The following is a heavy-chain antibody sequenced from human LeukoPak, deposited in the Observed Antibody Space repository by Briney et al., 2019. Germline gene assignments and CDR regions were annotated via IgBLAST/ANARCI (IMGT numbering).Heavy chain of an antibody. CDR1: GGTFSSYA. Sequence: SVKVSCKASGGTFSSYAISWVRQAPGQGVEWMGRIIPIFGTANYAQKFQGRVTINTDESTSTAYMELNSLRSEDTAVYYCARLGRGGIVVVPAAMVGDLAFDIWGQGTMVTVSS. V-gene: IGHV1-69*05. J-gene: IGHJ3*02. D-gene: IGHD2-2*01. CDR2: IIPIFGTA. CDR3: ARLGRGGIVVVPAAMVGDLAFDI.